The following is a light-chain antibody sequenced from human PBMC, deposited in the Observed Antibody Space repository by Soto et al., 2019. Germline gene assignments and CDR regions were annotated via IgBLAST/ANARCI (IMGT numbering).Light chain of an antibody. CDR3: QKYTTYPLT. Sequence: DIQMTQSPSTLSASVGDSVSITCRASQSISNWLAWYQQKPGKAPKLLIYKASRLESGVPSRFSGTGSGREFPLSISSLQPDDFASYYCQKYTTYPLTFGGGTKVEIK. J-gene: IGKJ4*01. CDR1: QSISNW. CDR2: KAS. V-gene: IGKV1-5*03.